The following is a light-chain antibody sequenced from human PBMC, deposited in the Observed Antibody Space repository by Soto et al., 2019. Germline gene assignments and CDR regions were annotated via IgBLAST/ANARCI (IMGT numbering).Light chain of an antibody. Sequence: QPVLTQSSSASASLGSSVKLTCTLSSGHSSYIIAWHQQQPGKAPRYLMNLEGGGSYNKGSGVPDRFSGSRSGADRYLTISNLQFEDEADYYCETWDSNTRVFGGGTKLTVL. V-gene: IGLV4-60*02. CDR3: ETWDSNTRV. CDR2: LEGGGSY. J-gene: IGLJ3*02. CDR1: SGHSSYI.